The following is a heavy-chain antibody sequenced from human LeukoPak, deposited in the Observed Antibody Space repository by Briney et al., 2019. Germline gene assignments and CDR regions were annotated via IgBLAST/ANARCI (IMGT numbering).Heavy chain of an antibody. CDR2: ISAYNGNT. CDR1: GYTFTSYG. J-gene: IGHJ4*02. CDR3: ARSSGWYGYGYFDY. V-gene: IGHV1-18*01. D-gene: IGHD6-19*01. Sequence: VASVKVSCKASGYTFTSYGISWVRQAPGQGLEWMGWISAYNGNTNYAQKLQGRVTMTTDTSTSTAYMELRSLRSDDTAVYYCARSSGWYGYGYFDYWGQGTLVTVSS.